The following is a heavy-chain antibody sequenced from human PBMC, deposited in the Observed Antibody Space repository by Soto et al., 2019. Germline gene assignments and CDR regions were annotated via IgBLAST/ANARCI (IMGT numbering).Heavy chain of an antibody. CDR2: IYPGDSDT. V-gene: IGHV5-51*01. D-gene: IGHD3-9*01. J-gene: IGHJ3*02. Sequence: PGEARKISWQGSGGSFTSYWIGWGRQMPGKGLEWMGIIYPGDSDTRYSPAFQSQFTISADKSINTTYLQWSSLKASDTAMYYCAISYDILTEYTLRRDVFAIWGQGTIVPVSS. CDR3: AISYDILTEYTLRRDVFAI. CDR1: GGSFTSYW.